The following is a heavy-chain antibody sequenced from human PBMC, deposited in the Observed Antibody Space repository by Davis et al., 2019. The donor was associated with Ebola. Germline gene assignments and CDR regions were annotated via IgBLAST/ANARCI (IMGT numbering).Heavy chain of an antibody. Sequence: SETLSPTCPVPGGSISSYYWSWIRQPPGKGLEWIGYIYYSGSTNYNPSLKSRVTISVDTSKNQFSLKLSSVTAADTAVYYCARHGPRGLDFDYWGQGTLVTVSS. CDR3: ARHGPRGLDFDY. V-gene: IGHV4-59*08. J-gene: IGHJ4*02. CDR2: IYYSGST. CDR1: GGSISSYY. D-gene: IGHD6-19*01.